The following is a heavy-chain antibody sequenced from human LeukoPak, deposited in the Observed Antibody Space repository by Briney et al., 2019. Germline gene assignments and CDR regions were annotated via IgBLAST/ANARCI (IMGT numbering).Heavy chain of an antibody. Sequence: GGSLRLSCAASGFTFSSNAMSWVRQAPGKGLEWVSALTGGGGVTHYADSVKGRFTISRDNSKNTLYLQMTSLRAEDTAVYYCVRDRAGSYWGQGALVTVSS. V-gene: IGHV3-23*01. J-gene: IGHJ4*02. CDR3: VRDRAGSY. CDR2: LTGGGGVT. D-gene: IGHD1-26*01. CDR1: GFTFSSNA.